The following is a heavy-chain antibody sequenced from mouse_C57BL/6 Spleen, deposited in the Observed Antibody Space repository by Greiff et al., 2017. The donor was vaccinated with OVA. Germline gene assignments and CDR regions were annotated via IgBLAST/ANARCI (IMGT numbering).Heavy chain of an antibody. J-gene: IGHJ2*01. V-gene: IGHV1-50*01. CDR3: ARPQLTGTRYFDY. CDR1: GYTFTSYW. Sequence: QVHVKQSGAELVKPGASVKLSCKASGYTFTSYWMQWVKQRPGQGLEWIGEIDPSDSYTNYNQKFKGKATLTVDTSSSTAYMQLSSLTSEDSAVYYCARPQLTGTRYFDYWGQGTTLTVSS. CDR2: IDPSDSYT. D-gene: IGHD4-1*01.